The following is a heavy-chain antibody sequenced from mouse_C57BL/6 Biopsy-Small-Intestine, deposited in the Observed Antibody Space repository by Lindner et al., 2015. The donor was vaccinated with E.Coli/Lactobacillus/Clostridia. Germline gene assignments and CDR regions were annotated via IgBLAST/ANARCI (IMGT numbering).Heavy chain of an antibody. CDR3: ARSGGDGYFCDY. CDR2: INPGSGGT. Sequence: VQLQESGAELVRPGTSVKVSCKASGYAFSSYLIEWVKQRPGRGLEWIGVINPGSGGTNYNEKLKGKAKLTADKSSSTAYMQLSSLTSEDSAVYFCARSGGDGYFCDYWGQGTTLTVSS. J-gene: IGHJ2*01. V-gene: IGHV1-54*01. D-gene: IGHD2-3*01. CDR1: GYAFSSYL.